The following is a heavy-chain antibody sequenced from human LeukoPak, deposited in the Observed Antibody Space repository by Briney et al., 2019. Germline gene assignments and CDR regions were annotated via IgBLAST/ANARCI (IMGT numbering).Heavy chain of an antibody. V-gene: IGHV4-61*08. D-gene: IGHD3-22*01. CDR1: GGSISSGGYS. Sequence: SETLSLTCAVSGGSISSGGYSWSWIRQPPGKGLEWIGDIYYSGTTNYNPSLKSRVTISVDTSKNQFSLKLSSVTAADTAVYYCARLLSGYESDYWGQGTLVTVSS. J-gene: IGHJ4*02. CDR2: IYYSGTT. CDR3: ARLLSGYESDY.